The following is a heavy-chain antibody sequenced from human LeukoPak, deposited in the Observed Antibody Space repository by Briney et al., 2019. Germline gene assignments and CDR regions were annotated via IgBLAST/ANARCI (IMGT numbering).Heavy chain of an antibody. CDR2: IYYSGTT. J-gene: IGHJ2*01. D-gene: IGHD2-21*02. V-gene: IGHV4-39*07. CDR1: GGSISGSNFY. Sequence: SETLSLTCTVSGGSISGSNFYWGWIRQPPGKGLEWIGSIYYSGTTYYSPSLKSRVTISVDTSKNQFSLKLSSVTAADTAVYYCASAYCGGDCTPYWYFDLWGRGTLVTVSS. CDR3: ASAYCGGDCTPYWYFDL.